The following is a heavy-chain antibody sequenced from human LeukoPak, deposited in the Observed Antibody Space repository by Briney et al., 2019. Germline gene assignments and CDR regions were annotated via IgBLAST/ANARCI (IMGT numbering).Heavy chain of an antibody. Sequence: KASETLSLTCAVSGGSISSSNWWNWVRQPPGKGLEWIGEIHHSGSTNYNPSLKSRVTMSVDKSKNQFSLKLSSVTAADTAEYYCARTEAFCSDTSCSNWFDPWGQGTLVTVSS. D-gene: IGHD2-2*01. V-gene: IGHV4-4*02. CDR3: ARTEAFCSDTSCSNWFDP. CDR1: GGSISSSNW. CDR2: IHHSGST. J-gene: IGHJ5*02.